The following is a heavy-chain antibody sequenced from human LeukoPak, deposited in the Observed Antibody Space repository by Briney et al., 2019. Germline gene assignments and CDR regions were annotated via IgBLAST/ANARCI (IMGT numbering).Heavy chain of an antibody. CDR3: ASTWTGTPYYYGMDV. V-gene: IGHV4-39*06. CDR2: IYYSGST. CDR1: GGSISSRSYY. Sequence: SETLSLTCTVSGGSISSRSYYWGWIRQPPGKGLEWIGIIYYSGSTYYNPSLKSRVTISVDTSKNQFPLKLSSVTAADTAVYYCASTWTGTPYYYGMDVWGQGTTVTVSS. D-gene: IGHD1-14*01. J-gene: IGHJ6*02.